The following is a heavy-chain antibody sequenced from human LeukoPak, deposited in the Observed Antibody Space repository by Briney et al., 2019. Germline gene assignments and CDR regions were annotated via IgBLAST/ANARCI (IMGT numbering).Heavy chain of an antibody. CDR3: AKAGVTTVWDAFPI. Sequence: PGGSLRLSCAASGFTFSNYAMSWVRQAPGKGLEWVSGITSGDNTYYADPVKGRVTISRDNSKNTLYLQMNSLRVEDTAIYYCAKAGVTTVWDAFPIWGQGTTVTVPS. V-gene: IGHV3-23*01. J-gene: IGHJ3*02. D-gene: IGHD4-17*01. CDR2: ITSGDNT. CDR1: GFTFSNYA.